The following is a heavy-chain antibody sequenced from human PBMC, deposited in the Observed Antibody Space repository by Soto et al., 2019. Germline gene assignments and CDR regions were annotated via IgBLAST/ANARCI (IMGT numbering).Heavy chain of an antibody. CDR1: GGSISSGGYS. J-gene: IGHJ5*02. CDR3: ARVPDR. D-gene: IGHD2-2*01. V-gene: IGHV4-30-2*01. CDR2: IYHSGST. Sequence: SETLPHTCAVSGGSISSGGYSWSWIRQPPGKGLEWIGYIYHSGSTYYNPSLKSRVTISVDRSKNQFSLKLSSVTAADTAVYYCARVPDRWGQGTLVTVSS.